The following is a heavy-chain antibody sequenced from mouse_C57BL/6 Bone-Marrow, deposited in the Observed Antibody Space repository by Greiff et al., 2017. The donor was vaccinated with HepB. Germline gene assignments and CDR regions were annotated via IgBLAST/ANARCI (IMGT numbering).Heavy chain of an antibody. Sequence: QVTLNESGPGILQSSQTLSLTCSFSGFSLSTSGMGVSWIRQPSGKGLEWLAHIYWDDDKRYHPSLQSRLTISTDTSRNQVFLKITSVDTADTATYYCARRRAGSRHWYFDVWGTGTTVTVSS. D-gene: IGHD1-1*01. CDR3: ARRRAGSRHWYFDV. CDR1: GFSLSTSGMG. J-gene: IGHJ1*03. V-gene: IGHV8-12*01. CDR2: IYWDDDK.